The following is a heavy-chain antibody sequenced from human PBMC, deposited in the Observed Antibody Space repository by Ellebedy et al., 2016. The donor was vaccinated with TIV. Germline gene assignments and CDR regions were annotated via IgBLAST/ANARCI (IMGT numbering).Heavy chain of an antibody. CDR3: ARRYSGSSYHYFDY. J-gene: IGHJ4*02. D-gene: IGHD1-26*01. V-gene: IGHV4-59*08. CDR1: GGSISSQY. CDR2: IYINTGIT. Sequence: MPSETLSLTCTVSGGSISSQYWNWIRQAPGKGLEWIGYIYINTGITKYNPSLKSRVTMSVDTSKRQLALKLRSVTAADTAVYYCARRYSGSSYHYFDYWGQGTLVIVSS.